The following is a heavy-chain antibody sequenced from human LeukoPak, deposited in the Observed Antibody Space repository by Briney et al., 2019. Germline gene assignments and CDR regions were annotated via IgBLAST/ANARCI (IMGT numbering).Heavy chain of an antibody. CDR1: GGSINSVDYY. V-gene: IGHV4-31*03. CDR2: VSYSGIT. Sequence: PSETLSLTCTVSGGSINSVDYYWTWIRQHPGKGLEWIGYVSYSGITHYNPSLKSRLTISVDTSKNQFSLKLTSVIAADTAIYYCARERALNCTSGTCYSGYFDPWGQGILVTVSS. D-gene: IGHD2-21*02. J-gene: IGHJ5*02. CDR3: ARERALNCTSGTCYSGYFDP.